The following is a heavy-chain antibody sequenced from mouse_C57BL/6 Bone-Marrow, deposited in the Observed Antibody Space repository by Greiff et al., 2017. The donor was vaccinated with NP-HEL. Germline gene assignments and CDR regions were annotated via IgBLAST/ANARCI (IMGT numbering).Heavy chain of an antibody. CDR2: LSGGGGNT. J-gene: IGHJ4*01. CDR1: GFTFSSYT. CDR3: ARGGGYDADGYYYAMDY. Sequence: EVQVVESGGGLVKPGGSLKLSCAASGFTFSSYTLSWVRPTPEKRLEWVATLSGGGGNTYYPDSVKGRFTISRDNAKNTLYLQMSSLRSEDTALYYCARGGGYDADGYYYAMDYWGQGTSVTVSS. V-gene: IGHV5-9*01. D-gene: IGHD2-2*01.